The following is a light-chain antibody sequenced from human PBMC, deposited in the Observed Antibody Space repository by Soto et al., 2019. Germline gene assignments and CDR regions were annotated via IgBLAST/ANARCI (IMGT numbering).Light chain of an antibody. CDR1: QSVSSSS. J-gene: IGKJ1*01. CDR2: GAS. CDR3: QQYGSSPRT. Sequence: SLTPAESSTGPCXXSQSVSSSSSAWYQQNRGHARRLLMGGASSGATGLPERFSGSGSGTDFTLTIRTLEPEDFAVYYWQQYGSSPRTFGQGTKVDI. V-gene: IGKV3-20*01.